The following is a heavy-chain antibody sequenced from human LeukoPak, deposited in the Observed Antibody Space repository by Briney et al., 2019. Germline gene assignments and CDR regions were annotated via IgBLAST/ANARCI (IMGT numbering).Heavy chain of an antibody. CDR2: INPSGGST. J-gene: IGHJ4*02. CDR3: AREWKYCGATSCGYYFDY. Sequence: ASVKVSCKASGYTFTSYYMHWVRQAPGQGLEWMGIINPSGGSTSYAQKFQGRVTMTRDTSTSTVYMELSSLRSEDTAVYYCAREWKYCGATSCGYYFDYWGQGTLVTVSS. V-gene: IGHV1-46*01. D-gene: IGHD2-2*01. CDR1: GYTFTSYY.